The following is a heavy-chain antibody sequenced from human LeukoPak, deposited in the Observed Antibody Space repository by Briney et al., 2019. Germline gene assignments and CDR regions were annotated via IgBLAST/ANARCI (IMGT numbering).Heavy chain of an antibody. CDR1: GFTFSSYE. J-gene: IGHJ4*02. CDR2: ISSSGSTI. CDR3: ASIAFLGYCSSTIFYDY. V-gene: IGHV3-48*03. Sequence: GGSLRLSCAASGFTFSSYEMNWVRQPPGKGLEWVSYISSSGSTIYYADSVKGRFTISRDNAKNSLYLQMNSLRAEDTAVYYCASIAFLGYCSSTIFYDYWGQGTLVTVSS. D-gene: IGHD2-2*01.